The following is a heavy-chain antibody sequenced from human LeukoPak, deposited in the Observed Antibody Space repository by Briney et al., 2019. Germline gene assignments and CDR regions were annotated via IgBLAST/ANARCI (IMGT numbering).Heavy chain of an antibody. CDR1: GGTFSSYA. CDR3: ASFDYGGNSGL. CDR2: IIPIFGTA. D-gene: IGHD4-23*01. Sequence: ASVKVSCKAPGGTFSSYAISWVRQAPGQGLEWMGGIIPIFGTANYAQKFQGRVTITADESTSTAYMELSSLRSEDTAVYYCASFDYGGNSGLWGQGTLVTVSS. J-gene: IGHJ4*02. V-gene: IGHV1-69*13.